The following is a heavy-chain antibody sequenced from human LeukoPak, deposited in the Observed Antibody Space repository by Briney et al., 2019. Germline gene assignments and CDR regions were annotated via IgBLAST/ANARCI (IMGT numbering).Heavy chain of an antibody. D-gene: IGHD2-2*02. J-gene: IGHJ5*02. CDR2: IRYDGSNK. Sequence: GGSLRLSCAASGFTFSSYGMHWVRQAPGKGLEWVAFIRYDGSNKYYADSVKGRFTISRDNSKNTLYLQMNSLRAEDTAVYYCATDGAYCSSTSCYIGSDPWGQGTLVTVSS. CDR1: GFTFSSYG. V-gene: IGHV3-30*02. CDR3: ATDGAYCSSTSCYIGSDP.